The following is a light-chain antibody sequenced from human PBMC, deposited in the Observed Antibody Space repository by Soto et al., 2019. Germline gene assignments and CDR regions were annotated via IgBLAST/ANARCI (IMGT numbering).Light chain of an antibody. J-gene: IGLJ1*01. V-gene: IGLV2-14*01. CDR2: EVS. Sequence: QSALTQPASVSGSPGQSIAVSCTGTSSDVGGYNYVSWYQQHPGKAPKLMIFEVSNRPSGVSDRFSGSKSGSTASLTISGLQAEDEADYSCSSYSSSSTYVFGTGTKVTVL. CDR1: SSDVGGYNY. CDR3: SSYSSSSTYV.